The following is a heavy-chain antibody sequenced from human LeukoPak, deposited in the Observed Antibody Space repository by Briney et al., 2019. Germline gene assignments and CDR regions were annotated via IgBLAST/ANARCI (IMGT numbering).Heavy chain of an antibody. CDR2: IQTGGNI. CDR1: GFTVSTNY. Sequence: PGGSLRLSCVASGFTVSTNYMSWVRQAPGKGLEWGSVIQTGGNIFHADSVKGRFTISRDNSKNTVYLQMNSLRAEDTAVYYCARVDGYYGSGSWFDPWGQGTLVTVSS. V-gene: IGHV3-66*01. D-gene: IGHD3-10*01. J-gene: IGHJ5*02. CDR3: ARVDGYYGSGSWFDP.